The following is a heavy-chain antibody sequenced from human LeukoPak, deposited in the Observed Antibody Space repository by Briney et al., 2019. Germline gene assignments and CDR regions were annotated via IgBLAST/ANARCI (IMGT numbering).Heavy chain of an antibody. CDR1: GFTFSDYY. CDR3: ARQAYFGLVRSYYFDY. D-gene: IGHD3/OR15-3a*01. J-gene: IGHJ4*02. V-gene: IGHV3-11*01. CDR2: ISSSGSTI. Sequence: GGSLRLSCAASGFTFSDYYMSWIRQAPGKGLEWVSYISSSGSTIYYADSVKGRFTISRDNAKNSLYLQMNSLRAEDTAVYYCARQAYFGLVRSYYFDYWGQGTLVTVSS.